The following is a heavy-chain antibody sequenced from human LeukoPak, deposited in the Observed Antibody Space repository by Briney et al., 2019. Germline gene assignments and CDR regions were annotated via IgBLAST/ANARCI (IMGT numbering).Heavy chain of an antibody. J-gene: IGHJ4*02. CDR3: AKMGVVAARPGNFDY. Sequence: GGSLSLSCVASGFTFSNYAMSWVRQAAGKGLEWVSTISGGGGNIYYADSVKGRFTISRDNSKNTLYLQMNSLRAEDTAVYYCAKMGVVAARPGNFDYWGQGTLVTVSS. CDR1: GFTFSNYA. D-gene: IGHD6-6*01. CDR2: ISGGGGNI. V-gene: IGHV3-23*01.